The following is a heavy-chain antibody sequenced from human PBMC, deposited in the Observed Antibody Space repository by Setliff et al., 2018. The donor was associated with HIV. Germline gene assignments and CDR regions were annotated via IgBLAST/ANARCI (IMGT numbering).Heavy chain of an antibody. CDR1: GFTFSSYE. Sequence: GGSLRLSCEGSGFTFSSYEMNWVRQAPGEGLEWLSYIGSAGDRTIYYADSVKGRFTISRDNSKNTLYLQMNSLRVEDTAVYYCAKDVEVAPTVLDRWGQGTLVTVSS. D-gene: IGHD1-1*01. J-gene: IGHJ5*02. CDR3: AKDVEVAPTVLDR. V-gene: IGHV3-48*03. CDR2: IGSAGDRTI.